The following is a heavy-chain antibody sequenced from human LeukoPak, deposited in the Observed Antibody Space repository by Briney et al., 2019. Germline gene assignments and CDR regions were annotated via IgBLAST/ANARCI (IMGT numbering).Heavy chain of an antibody. CDR1: GFTFSNYG. Sequence: GGSLRLSCAASGFTFSNYGMHWVRQAPGKGLEWVAVIWYDGGNKYYADSVKGRFTISRDNSKNTLYLQMNSLRAEDTAVYYCAREGDSSGWYFDYWGQGTLVTVSS. D-gene: IGHD6-19*01. V-gene: IGHV3-33*01. CDR3: AREGDSSGWYFDY. J-gene: IGHJ4*02. CDR2: IWYDGGNK.